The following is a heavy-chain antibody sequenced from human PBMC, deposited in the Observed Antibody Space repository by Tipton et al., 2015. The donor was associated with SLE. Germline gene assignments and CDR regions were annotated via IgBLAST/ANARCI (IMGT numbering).Heavy chain of an antibody. CDR1: GGSISSSSYP. Sequence: TLSLTCTVSGGSISSSSYPWAWIRQPPGKGLEWIGSVYYSGKTSYNPSLMSRVIISVDTSKNQFSLNLTSVTAADTAVYYCARAALTGFYPHWFDPWGQGTLVTVSS. J-gene: IGHJ5*02. V-gene: IGHV4-39*07. CDR2: VYYSGKT. D-gene: IGHD3-9*01. CDR3: ARAALTGFYPHWFDP.